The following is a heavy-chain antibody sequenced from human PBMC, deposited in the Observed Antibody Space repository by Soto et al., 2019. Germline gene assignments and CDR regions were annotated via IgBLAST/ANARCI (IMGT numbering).Heavy chain of an antibody. V-gene: IGHV3-21*04. J-gene: IGHJ3*02. D-gene: IGHD6-19*01. CDR2: ISSSSSYI. CDR3: AKELGEAGLDAFDI. CDR1: GFTFSSYS. Sequence: GGSLRLSCAASGFTFSSYSMNWVRQAPGKGLEWVSSISSSSSYIYYADSVKGRFTISRDNAKNSLYLQMNSLRAEDTAVYYCAKELGEAGLDAFDIWGPGTMVTVS.